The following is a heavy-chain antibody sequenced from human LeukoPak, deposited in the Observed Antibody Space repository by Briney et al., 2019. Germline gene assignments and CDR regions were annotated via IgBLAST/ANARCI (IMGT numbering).Heavy chain of an antibody. V-gene: IGHV3-23*01. CDR2: INHNGETT. Sequence: GGPLLPSCASSGFSFSIFTMSGVRQAPGKVQGGVSIINHNGETTYYTDSVKGRFTIARDNSNNTVYLQMNSLRAEDTAIYYCAKDGLCPSVCPTKIDVAGYVDSWGQGTLVTVSS. J-gene: IGHJ4*02. D-gene: IGHD6-19*01. CDR1: GFSFSIFT. CDR3: AKDGLCPSVCPTKIDVAGYVDS.